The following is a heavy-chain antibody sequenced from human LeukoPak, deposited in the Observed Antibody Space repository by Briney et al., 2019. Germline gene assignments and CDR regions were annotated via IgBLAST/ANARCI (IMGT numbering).Heavy chain of an antibody. CDR2: IYWDDDK. CDR1: GFSLSTNGVG. Sequence: ESGPTLVKPTQTLTLTCTFSGFSLSTNGVGVGWIRQPPGKALEWLALIYWDDDKRYSPSLKTRLTVTKDTSKNQVVLTMTNMDPVDTATYYCAHRIRPRVVPQTHFDSWGQGILVTVSS. V-gene: IGHV2-5*02. CDR3: AHRIRPRVVPQTHFDS. J-gene: IGHJ4*02. D-gene: IGHD3-3*01.